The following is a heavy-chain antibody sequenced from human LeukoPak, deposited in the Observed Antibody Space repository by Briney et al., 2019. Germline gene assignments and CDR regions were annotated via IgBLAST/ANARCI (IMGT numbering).Heavy chain of an antibody. CDR1: GLTFRNYG. D-gene: IGHD6-19*01. J-gene: IGHJ4*02. Sequence: GGSLRLSCAASGLTFRNYGFHWVRQAPGKGLEWVAIIWYDGSRKEYADSVKGRFSISRDNSKNTLYMEMNSLRAEDTAVYYCATSDPGTAVSGDWGQGTPVTVSS. CDR2: IWYDGSRK. CDR3: ATSDPGTAVSGD. V-gene: IGHV3-33*01.